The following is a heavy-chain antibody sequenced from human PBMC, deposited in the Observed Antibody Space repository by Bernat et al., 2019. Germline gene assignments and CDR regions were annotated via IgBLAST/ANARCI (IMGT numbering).Heavy chain of an antibody. CDR3: AREGGVKLPTYYYYMDV. J-gene: IGHJ6*03. Sequence: EVQLVESGGGLVQPGGSLRLSCAASGFTFSSYWMHWVRQAPGKGLVWVARINSDGSSTSYADSVEGRFTSSRDNAENTLYLQMNSLRAEDTAVYYCAREGGVKLPTYYYYMDVWGKGTTVTVSS. CDR1: GFTFSSYW. CDR2: INSDGSST. D-gene: IGHD4-23*01. V-gene: IGHV3-74*01.